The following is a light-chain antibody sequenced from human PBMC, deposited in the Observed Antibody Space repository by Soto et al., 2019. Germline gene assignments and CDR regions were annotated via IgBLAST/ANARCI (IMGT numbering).Light chain of an antibody. J-gene: IGKJ5*01. Sequence: DIQMTQSPSSLSASVGDRVTITCQASHDINNYLNWYQQKPGKAPKLLIYDASNLEKGVPSKFSGSGSGTDYTFTISSLQPEDIATYYCQQYEDLPITFGQGTRLEIK. CDR1: HDINNY. CDR2: DAS. CDR3: QQYEDLPIT. V-gene: IGKV1-33*01.